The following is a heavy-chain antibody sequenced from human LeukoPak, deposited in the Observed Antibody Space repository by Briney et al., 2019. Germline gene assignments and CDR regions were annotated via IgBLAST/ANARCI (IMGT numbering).Heavy chain of an antibody. CDR3: TRPGYDYGSGSYYDKNWFDP. Sequence: PGGSLRLSCAASGFTFSGSAMHWVRQAFGKGLEWVGRIRSKANSYATAYAASVKGRFTISRDDSKNTAYLQMNSLKTEDTAVYYCTRPGYDYGSGSYYDKNWFDPWGQGTLVTVSS. CDR2: IRSKANSYAT. J-gene: IGHJ5*02. D-gene: IGHD3-10*01. CDR1: GFTFSGSA. V-gene: IGHV3-73*01.